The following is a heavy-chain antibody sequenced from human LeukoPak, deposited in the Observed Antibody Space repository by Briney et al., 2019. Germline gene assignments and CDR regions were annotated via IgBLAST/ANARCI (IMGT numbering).Heavy chain of an antibody. CDR1: GGSISSGGYY. Sequence: SETLSLTCTVSGGSISSGGYYWSWIRQPPGKGLEWIGYIYHSGSTYYNPSLKSRVTISVDTSKNQFSLKLSSVTAADTAVYYCARISRIAAAGYYYYGMDVWGQGTTVTVSS. CDR2: IYHSGST. CDR3: ARISRIAAAGYYYYGMDV. J-gene: IGHJ6*02. V-gene: IGHV4-61*08. D-gene: IGHD6-13*01.